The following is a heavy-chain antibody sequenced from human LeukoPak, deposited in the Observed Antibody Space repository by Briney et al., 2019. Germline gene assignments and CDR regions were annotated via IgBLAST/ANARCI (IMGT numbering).Heavy chain of an antibody. CDR1: GFTFSSYS. Sequence: GGSLRLSCAASGFTFSSYSMNWIRQAPGKGLEWVSAISVRGDNTYYADSVKGRFTISRDNSKNTLYLQMNSLRAEDTALYYCAKPYSTSVQRYFDSWGQGTLVTVSS. CDR3: AKPYSTSVQRYFDS. V-gene: IGHV3-23*01. D-gene: IGHD2-2*01. J-gene: IGHJ4*02. CDR2: ISVRGDNT.